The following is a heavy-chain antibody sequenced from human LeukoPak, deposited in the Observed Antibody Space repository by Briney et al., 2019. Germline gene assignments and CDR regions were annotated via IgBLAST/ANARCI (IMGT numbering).Heavy chain of an antibody. D-gene: IGHD3-9*01. V-gene: IGHV3-23*01. CDR1: GFTFSSYA. Sequence: GGSLRLSCAASGFTFSSYAMSWVRQAPGKRLEWVSAISGSGGSTYYADSVKGRFTISRDNSKNTLYLQMNSLTAEDTAVYYCAKAQAPYYDILTGYSPDYWGQGTLVTVSS. J-gene: IGHJ4*02. CDR2: ISGSGGST. CDR3: AKAQAPYYDILTGYSPDY.